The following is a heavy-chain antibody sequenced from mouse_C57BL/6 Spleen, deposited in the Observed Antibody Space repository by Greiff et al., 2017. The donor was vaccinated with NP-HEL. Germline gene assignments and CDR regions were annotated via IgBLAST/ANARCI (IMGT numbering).Heavy chain of an antibody. Sequence: EVQLVESEGGLVQPGSSMTLSCTASGFTFSDYYMAWVRQVPEKGLEWVANINYDGSSTYYLDSLMSRFIISRDNAKNILYLQMSSLKSEDTATYYCARVYYGNYYAMDYWGQGTSVTVSS. V-gene: IGHV5-16*01. CDR2: INYDGSST. CDR1: GFTFSDYY. CDR3: ARVYYGNYYAMDY. D-gene: IGHD2-1*01. J-gene: IGHJ4*01.